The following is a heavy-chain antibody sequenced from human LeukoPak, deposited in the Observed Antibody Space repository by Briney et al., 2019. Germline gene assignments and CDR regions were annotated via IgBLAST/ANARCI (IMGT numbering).Heavy chain of an antibody. V-gene: IGHV4-34*01. CDR3: ARYGGAVAGTPWYFNL. D-gene: IGHD6-19*01. CDR1: GGSFSGYY. CDR2: INHSGST. Sequence: SETLSLTCAVYGGSFSGYYWTWIRQPPGKGLEWIGEINHSGSTNYNPSLKSRVTMSIDTSKNQFSLKLSSVTAADTALYYCARYGGAVAGTPWYFNLWGRGTLVTVSS. J-gene: IGHJ2*01.